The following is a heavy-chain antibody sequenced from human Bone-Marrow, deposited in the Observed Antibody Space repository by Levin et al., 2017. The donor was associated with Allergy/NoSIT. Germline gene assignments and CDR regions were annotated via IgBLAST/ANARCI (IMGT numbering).Heavy chain of an antibody. D-gene: IGHD3-16*02. Sequence: SETLSFTCAVYGGSFSGYYWSWIRQPPGKGLEWIGEINHSGSTNYNPSLKSRVTISVDTSKNQFSLKLSSVTAADTAVYYCARAHRYDYVWGSYRPTVDFDYWGQGTLVTVSS. J-gene: IGHJ4*02. V-gene: IGHV4-34*01. CDR1: GGSFSGYY. CDR3: ARAHRYDYVWGSYRPTVDFDY. CDR2: INHSGST.